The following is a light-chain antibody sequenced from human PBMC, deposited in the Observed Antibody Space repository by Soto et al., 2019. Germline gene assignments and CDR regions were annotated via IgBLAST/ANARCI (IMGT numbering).Light chain of an antibody. CDR1: SSDVGGYNY. CDR3: SSYTSRSTVV. J-gene: IGLJ2*01. CDR2: DVS. V-gene: IGLV2-14*01. Sequence: QSALTQPASVSGSPGQSITISCTGTSSDVGGYNYVSWHQQHPGKAPKLIIYDVSNRPSGVSNRFSGSKSGNTASLTISGLQAEDEADYDCSSYTSRSTVVFGGGTKLTVL.